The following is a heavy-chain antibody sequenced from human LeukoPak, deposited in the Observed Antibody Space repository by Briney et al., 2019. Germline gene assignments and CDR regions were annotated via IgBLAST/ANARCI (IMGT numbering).Heavy chain of an antibody. D-gene: IGHD3-22*01. CDR1: GFSVSTNY. Sequence: GGSLRLSCAASGFSVSTNYMTWVRQAPGTGLEWVSVIYSGGSTYYADSVKGRFTISRDNSKNTLYLQMNSLRAEDTAVYYCARDYSDSSGYSDAFDIWGQGTMVTVSS. CDR2: IYSGGST. V-gene: IGHV3-66*01. J-gene: IGHJ3*02. CDR3: ARDYSDSSGYSDAFDI.